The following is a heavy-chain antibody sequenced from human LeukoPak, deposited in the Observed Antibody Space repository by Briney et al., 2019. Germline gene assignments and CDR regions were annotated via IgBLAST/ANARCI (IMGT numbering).Heavy chain of an antibody. Sequence: GGSLRLSCAASGFTVSSNYMNWVRQAPGKGLEWVSVIYSGGSTYYADSVKGRFTISRDNSKNTLYLQMNSLRVEDTAVYYCARDRGAVATDYWGQGTLVTVSS. V-gene: IGHV3-53*01. CDR2: IYSGGST. CDR1: GFTVSSNY. CDR3: ARDRGAVATDY. D-gene: IGHD5-12*01. J-gene: IGHJ4*02.